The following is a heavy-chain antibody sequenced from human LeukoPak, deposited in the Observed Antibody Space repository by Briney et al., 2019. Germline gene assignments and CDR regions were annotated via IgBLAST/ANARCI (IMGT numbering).Heavy chain of an antibody. D-gene: IGHD1-1*01. V-gene: IGHV4-30-2*01. CDR3: ARGEYSGSD. J-gene: IGHJ4*02. Sequence: SETLSLTCAVSGGSISSGGYSWSWIRQPPGKGLEWIGYIYHSGSTYYNPSLKSRVTISVDRSKNQFSLKLSSVTAADTAVYYCARGEYSGSDWGQGTLVTVSS. CDR2: IYHSGST. CDR1: GGSISSGGYS.